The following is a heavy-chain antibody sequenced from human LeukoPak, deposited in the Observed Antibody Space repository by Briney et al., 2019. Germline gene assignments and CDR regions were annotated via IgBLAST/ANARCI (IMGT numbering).Heavy chain of an antibody. CDR3: AKSMGIAVAVDLDY. CDR1: GFTFSSYG. CDR2: IRYDGSNK. V-gene: IGHV3-30*02. Sequence: GGSLRLSCAASGFTFSSYGMHCVRQAPGKGLEWVAFIRYDGSNKYYADSVKGRFTISRDNSKNTLYLQMNSLRAEDTAVYYCAKSMGIAVAVDLDYWGQGTLVTVSS. D-gene: IGHD6-19*01. J-gene: IGHJ4*02.